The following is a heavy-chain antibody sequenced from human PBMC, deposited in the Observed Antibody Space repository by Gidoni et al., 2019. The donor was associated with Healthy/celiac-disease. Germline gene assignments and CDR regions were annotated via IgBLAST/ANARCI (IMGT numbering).Heavy chain of an antibody. Sequence: QVQLQESGPGLAKPSQTLSLTCSITGGSLSRGGDCWSWIRQHPGKALEWIGYIYYSGRTYYIPSLKSRVTLSADTSKNQFSLKLRSVTAADTAVYYCARDHRYCGTNSYYYYGMDVWCQGTTVTVSS. CDR1: GGSLSRGGDC. CDR2: IYYSGRT. V-gene: IGHV4-31*03. CDR3: ARDHRYCGTNSYYYYGMDV. J-gene: IGHJ6*02. D-gene: IGHD1-7*01.